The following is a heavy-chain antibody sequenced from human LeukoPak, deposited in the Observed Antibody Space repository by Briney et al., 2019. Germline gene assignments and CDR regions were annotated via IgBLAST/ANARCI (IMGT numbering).Heavy chain of an antibody. CDR2: MNHNSGNS. CDR3: TRAGERPIRYFDC. CDR1: GYSFSSYD. J-gene: IGHJ4*02. Sequence: ASVNVSCKASGYSFSSYDINWVRQASGQGLDGMGWMNHNSGNSGYAQEFQGRVSMTRNTSINTAYMELSSLRSEDTALYFCTRAGERPIRYFDCWGQGTLVTVSS. D-gene: IGHD3-9*01. V-gene: IGHV1-8*01.